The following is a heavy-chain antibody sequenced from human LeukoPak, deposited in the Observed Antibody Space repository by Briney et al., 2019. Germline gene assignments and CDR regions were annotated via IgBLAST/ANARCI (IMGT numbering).Heavy chain of an antibody. CDR3: AKDRVGPFDY. D-gene: IGHD1-26*01. V-gene: IGHV3-23*01. J-gene: IGHJ4*02. Sequence: PGGSLRLSCAASGFTFSSYAMSWVRQAPGKGLEWVSAFSGSGGGTYYADSVKGRFTISRDNSKNTLYLQMSSLRAEHTAVYYCAKDRVGPFDYWGQGTLVTVSS. CDR2: FSGSGGGT. CDR1: GFTFSSYA.